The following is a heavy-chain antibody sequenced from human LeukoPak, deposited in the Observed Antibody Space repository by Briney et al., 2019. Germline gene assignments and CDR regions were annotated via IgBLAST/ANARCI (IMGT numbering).Heavy chain of an antibody. D-gene: IGHD3-22*01. J-gene: IGHJ4*02. CDR1: DGSFSGYY. CDR2: INHSGST. Sequence: PSETLSLTCAVYDGSFSGYYWSWIRQPPGKGLEWIGEINHSGSTNYNPSLKSRVTISVDTSKNQFSLKLSSVTAADTAVYYCARGGFRPPYYYDSSGYSKYYFDYWGQGTLVTVSS. V-gene: IGHV4-34*01. CDR3: ARGGFRPPYYYDSSGYSKYYFDY.